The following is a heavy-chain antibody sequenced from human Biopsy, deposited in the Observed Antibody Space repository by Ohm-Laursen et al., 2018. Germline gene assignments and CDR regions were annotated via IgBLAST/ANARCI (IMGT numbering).Heavy chain of an antibody. CDR3: ARGSNGYGGLYFPR. V-gene: IGHV4-59*11. Sequence: SRTLSLTCTVSGGTFTGHYWSWIRQPPGQGLEWIGHISYTGYTSYNSSLKSRVTISVDTSRNHFSLRLSSLTAADTAVYYCARGSNGYGGLYFPRWGQGTLVTVSS. D-gene: IGHD5-12*01. J-gene: IGHJ4*02. CDR2: ISYTGYT. CDR1: GGTFTGHY.